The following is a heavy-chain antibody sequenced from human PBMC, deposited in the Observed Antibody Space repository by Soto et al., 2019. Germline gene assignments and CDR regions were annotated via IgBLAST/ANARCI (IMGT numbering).Heavy chain of an antibody. V-gene: IGHV3-23*01. J-gene: IGHJ1*01. CDR1: GFTFSNCA. D-gene: IGHD1-26*01. CDR3: AKDPANSGRYSIWAPIRERDKNEYFQH. Sequence: GGALRLSCAASGFTFSNCAMSWVRQAPGKGLEWVSTISGSGGSTYYADSVKGRFTISRDNSKNTLYLQMNSLRAEDTAVYYCAKDPANSGRYSIWAPIRERDKNEYFQHWGQGTLVTVSS. CDR2: ISGSGGST.